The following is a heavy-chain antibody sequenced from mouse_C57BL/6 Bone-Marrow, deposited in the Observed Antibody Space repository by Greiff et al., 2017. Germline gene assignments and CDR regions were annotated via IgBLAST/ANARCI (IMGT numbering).Heavy chain of an antibody. D-gene: IGHD2-2*01. CDR2: INPSSGYT. Sequence: QVQLKQSGAELARPGASVKMSCKASGYTFTSYTMHWVKQRPGQGLEWIGYINPSSGYTKYKQKFKDKATLTADKSSSTAYMQLSSLTSEDSAVYYCAKMRGRGYDGFPYYFDYWGQGTTLTVSS. J-gene: IGHJ2*01. V-gene: IGHV1-4*01. CDR1: GYTFTSYT. CDR3: AKMRGRGYDGFPYYFDY.